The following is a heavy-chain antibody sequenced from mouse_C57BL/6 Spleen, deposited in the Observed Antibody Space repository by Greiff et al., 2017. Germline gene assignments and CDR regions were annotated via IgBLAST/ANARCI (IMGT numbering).Heavy chain of an antibody. CDR1: GYTFTSYW. Sequence: VQLQQPGAELVKPGASVKLSCKASGYTFTSYWMHWVKQRPGQGLEWIGMIHPNSGSTNYNEKFKSKATLTVDKSSSTAYMQLSSLTSEDSAVYYCARVGYSNYVLYYFDYWGQGTTLTVSS. CDR2: IHPNSGST. D-gene: IGHD2-5*01. V-gene: IGHV1-64*01. CDR3: ARVGYSNYVLYYFDY. J-gene: IGHJ2*01.